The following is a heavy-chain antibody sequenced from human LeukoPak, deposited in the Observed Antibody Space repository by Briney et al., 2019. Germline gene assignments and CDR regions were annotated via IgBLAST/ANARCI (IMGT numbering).Heavy chain of an antibody. Sequence: SETLSLTCTVSGGSISSYYWSWIRQPPGKGLEWIGYIYYSGSTNYNPSLKSRVTISVDTSKNQFSLKLSSVTAADTAVYYCARHHDFWSGGIDAFDIWGQGTMVTVSS. CDR2: IYYSGST. V-gene: IGHV4-59*08. CDR3: ARHHDFWSGGIDAFDI. CDR1: GGSISSYY. J-gene: IGHJ3*02. D-gene: IGHD3-3*01.